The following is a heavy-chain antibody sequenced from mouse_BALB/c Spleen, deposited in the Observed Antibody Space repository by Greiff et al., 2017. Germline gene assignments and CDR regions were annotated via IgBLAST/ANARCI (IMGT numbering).Heavy chain of an antibody. CDR2: ISSGSSTI. CDR3: AREENGNYGRFAY. D-gene: IGHD2-1*01. Sequence: EVQVVESGGGLVQPGGSRKLSCAASGFTFSSFGMHWVRQAPEKGLEWVAYISSGSSTIYYADTVKGRFTISRDNPKNTLFLQMTSLRSEDTAMYYCAREENGNYGRFAYWGQGTLVTVSA. J-gene: IGHJ3*01. V-gene: IGHV5-17*02. CDR1: GFTFSSFG.